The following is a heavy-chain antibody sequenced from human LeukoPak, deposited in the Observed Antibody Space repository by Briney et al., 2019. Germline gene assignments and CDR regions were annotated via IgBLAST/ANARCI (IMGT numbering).Heavy chain of an antibody. V-gene: IGHV5-51*01. Sequence: GESLKISCKGSGYSFTSYWIGWVRQMPGKGLEWMGIIFPGDSESRYSPSFQGQVTISADKSISTAYLQWSSLKASDTAMYYCARRAYCGGDCFHFDYWGQGTLVTVSS. D-gene: IGHD2-21*02. CDR3: ARRAYCGGDCFHFDY. J-gene: IGHJ4*02. CDR1: GYSFTSYW. CDR2: IFPGDSES.